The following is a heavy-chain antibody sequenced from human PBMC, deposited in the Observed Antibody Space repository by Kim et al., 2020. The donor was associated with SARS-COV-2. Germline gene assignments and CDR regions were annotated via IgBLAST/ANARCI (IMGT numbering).Heavy chain of an antibody. D-gene: IGHD6-19*01. CDR2: VNNNNNP. CDR1: GFTFSRRA. V-gene: IGHV3-23*05. J-gene: IGHJ4*02. CDR3: AKDHPSSGWPTFDS. Sequence: GGSLRLSCAASGFTFSRRAMSWVRQVPGKGLEWIASVNNNNNPYYADSVKGRFTVSRDITKDTLYLQMNSLRADDTAIYYCAKDHPSSGWPTFDSWGQGTVVAVSS.